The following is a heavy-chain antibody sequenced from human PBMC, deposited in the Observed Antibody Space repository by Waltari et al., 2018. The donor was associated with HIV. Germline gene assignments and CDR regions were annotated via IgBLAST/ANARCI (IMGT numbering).Heavy chain of an antibody. CDR2: TKEDGSER. V-gene: IGHV3-7*01. Sequence: EVQMLESGGGLVQPGGSLRHSCATSGFLFTDYWMNWVRQAPGKGLEWVANTKEDGSERYYVDSVKGRFTISRDNAKSSLDLQMNSLRAEDTAVYYCARSRGYSSLDYWGQGALVTVSS. CDR3: ARSRGYSSLDY. D-gene: IGHD5-18*01. CDR1: GFLFTDYW. J-gene: IGHJ4*02.